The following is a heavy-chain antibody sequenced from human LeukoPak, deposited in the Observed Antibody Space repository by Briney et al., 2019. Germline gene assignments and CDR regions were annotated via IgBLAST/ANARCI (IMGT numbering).Heavy chain of an antibody. V-gene: IGHV4-59*01. CDR3: ARGYDTGCYLPAY. J-gene: IGHJ4*02. CDR2: IYDSGST. CDR1: GASISHYR. D-gene: IGHD3-22*01. Sequence: SETLSLTCTVSGASISHYRWSWSRQPPGKELEWIGFIYDSGSTNYNPSLKSRVTISVDTSKNQFSLKLSSVTAADTAVYYCARGYDTGCYLPAYWGQGTLVTVSS.